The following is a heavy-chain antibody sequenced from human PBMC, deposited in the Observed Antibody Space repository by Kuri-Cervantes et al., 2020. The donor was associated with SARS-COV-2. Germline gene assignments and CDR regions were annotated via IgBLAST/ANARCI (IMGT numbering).Heavy chain of an antibody. D-gene: IGHD6-13*01. J-gene: IGHJ4*02. CDR3: AKGVAAADSYYFDY. Sequence: GGSLRLSCAASGFTLSDYYMSWIRQAPGKGLEWVSAISGSGGSTYYADSVKGRFTISRDNSKNTLYLQMNSLRAEDTAVYYCAKGVAAADSYYFDYWGQGTLVTVSS. V-gene: IGHV3-23*01. CDR2: ISGSGGST. CDR1: GFTLSDYY.